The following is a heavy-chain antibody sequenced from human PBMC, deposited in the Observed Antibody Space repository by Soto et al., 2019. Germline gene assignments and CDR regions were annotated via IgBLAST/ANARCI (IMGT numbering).Heavy chain of an antibody. J-gene: IGHJ5*02. CDR2: IYYSGST. CDR3: ARALYDILTGPKRNWFDP. CDR1: GGSISSSSYY. Sequence: SETLSLTCTVSGGSISSSSYYWGWIRQPPGKGLEWIGSIYYSGSTYYNPSLKSRVTISVDTSKNQSSLKLSSVTAADTAVYYCARALYDILTGPKRNWFDPWGQGTLVTVSS. D-gene: IGHD3-9*01. V-gene: IGHV4-39*01.